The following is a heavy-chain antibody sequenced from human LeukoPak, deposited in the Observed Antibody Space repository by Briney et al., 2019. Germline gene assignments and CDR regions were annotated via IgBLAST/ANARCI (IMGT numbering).Heavy chain of an antibody. CDR1: GFTFDDYA. Sequence: PGRSLRLSCAASGFTFDDYAMHWVRQAPGKGLEWVSGISWNSGSIGYADSVKGRFTISRDNAKNSLYLQMNSLRAEDTAVYYCARDSRGYCSGGSCYCPHWGQGTLVTVSS. V-gene: IGHV3-9*01. D-gene: IGHD2-15*01. CDR3: ARDSRGYCSGGSCYCPH. J-gene: IGHJ4*02. CDR2: ISWNSGSI.